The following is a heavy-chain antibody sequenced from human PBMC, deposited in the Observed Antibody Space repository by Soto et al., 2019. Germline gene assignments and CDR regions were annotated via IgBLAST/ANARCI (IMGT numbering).Heavy chain of an antibody. CDR3: ARESSITISGVLHYGMDV. CDR2: IYPADSDT. CDR1: GYTFTSYW. D-gene: IGHD3-3*01. J-gene: IGHJ6*02. Sequence: GESLKISCKASGYTFTSYWIGWARQMPGKGLEWMGVIYPADSDTRYSPAFQGRVTISADKSISTAYLQWTSLKASDTAIYYCARESSITISGVLHYGMDVWGQGTTVTVSS. V-gene: IGHV5-51*01.